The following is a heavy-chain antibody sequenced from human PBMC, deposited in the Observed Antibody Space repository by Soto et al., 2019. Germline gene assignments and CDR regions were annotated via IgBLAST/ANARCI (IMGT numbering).Heavy chain of an antibody. Sequence: SVKVSCKASGGTFSSYAISWVRQAPGQGLEWMGGIIPIFGTANYAQKFQGRVTITADESTSTAYMELSSLRSEDTAVYYCARAPSQEQWLSSYYYYYYGMDVRGQGTTVTVSS. V-gene: IGHV1-69*13. CDR1: GGTFSSYA. D-gene: IGHD6-19*01. CDR3: ARAPSQEQWLSSYYYYYYGMDV. CDR2: IIPIFGTA. J-gene: IGHJ6*02.